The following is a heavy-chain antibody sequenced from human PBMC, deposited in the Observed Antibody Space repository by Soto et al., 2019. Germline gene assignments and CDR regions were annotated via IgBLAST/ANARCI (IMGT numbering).Heavy chain of an antibody. CDR1: GYSFTSYW. Sequence: GESLKISCKGSGYSFTSYWISWVRQMPGKGLEWMGRIDPSDSYTNYSPSFQGHVTISADKSISTAYLQWSSLKASDTAMYYCARPDYSSSSRTDYYYYGMDVWGQGTTVTVSS. V-gene: IGHV5-10-1*01. CDR3: ARPDYSSSSRTDYYYYGMDV. J-gene: IGHJ6*02. D-gene: IGHD6-6*01. CDR2: IDPSDSYT.